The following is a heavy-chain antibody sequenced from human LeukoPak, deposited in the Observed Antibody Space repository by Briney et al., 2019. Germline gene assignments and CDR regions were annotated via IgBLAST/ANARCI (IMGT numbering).Heavy chain of an antibody. D-gene: IGHD6-13*01. V-gene: IGHV3-66*01. Sequence: GGSLRLSCAASGFTVSSSYMSWVRQAPGKGLEWVSVIYSGGGTTYYADSVRGRFTISRDNAQNTLHLQTNPLSAEDTAVYYCARDTPAAGTRYFDYWGQGTLLTVSS. CDR3: ARDTPAAGTRYFDY. CDR2: IYSGGGTT. J-gene: IGHJ4*02. CDR1: GFTVSSSY.